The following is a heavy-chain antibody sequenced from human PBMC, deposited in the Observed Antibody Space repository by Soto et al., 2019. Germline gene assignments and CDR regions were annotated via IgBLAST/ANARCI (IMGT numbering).Heavy chain of an antibody. D-gene: IGHD3-22*01. V-gene: IGHV3-33*01. J-gene: IGHJ3*01. CDR3: ARDYYCASSGTFGR. CDR2: IWYYGSNK. CDR1: GFTFSSYG. Sequence: WGSLRLSCAASGFTFSSYGMHWVRQAPGKGLEWVAVIWYYGSNKYYADSVKGRFTISRDNSKNTLYLQMNSLRAEDTAVYYCARDYYCASSGTFGRWGHGTMVNVSS.